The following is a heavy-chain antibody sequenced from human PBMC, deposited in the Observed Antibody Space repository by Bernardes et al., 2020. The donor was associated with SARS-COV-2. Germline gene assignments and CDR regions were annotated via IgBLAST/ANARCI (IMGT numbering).Heavy chain of an antibody. CDR1: GFTVSSNY. V-gene: IGHV3-53*01. CDR2: IYSCGST. CDR3: ASPNPGATDAFDI. Sequence: GGSLRLSCAVSGFTVSSNYMSWVRQAPGKGLEWVSVIYSCGSTYYADSVKGRFTISRDNSKNTLYLQMNSLRAEDTAVYYCASPNPGATDAFDIWGQGTMVTVSS. D-gene: IGHD1-26*01. J-gene: IGHJ3*02.